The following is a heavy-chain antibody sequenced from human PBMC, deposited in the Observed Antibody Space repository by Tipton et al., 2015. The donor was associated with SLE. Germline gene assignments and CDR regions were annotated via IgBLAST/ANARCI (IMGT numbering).Heavy chain of an antibody. CDR3: AREGGP. J-gene: IGHJ4*02. D-gene: IGHD3-16*01. CDR2: ISWNSGSI. CDR1: GFTFDDYA. V-gene: IGHV3-9*01. Sequence: SLRLSCAASGFTFDDYAMHWVRQAPGKGLEWVSGISWNSGSIGYADSVKGRFTISRDNAKNSLYLQMNSLRAEDTAVYYCAREGGPWGQGTLVTVSS.